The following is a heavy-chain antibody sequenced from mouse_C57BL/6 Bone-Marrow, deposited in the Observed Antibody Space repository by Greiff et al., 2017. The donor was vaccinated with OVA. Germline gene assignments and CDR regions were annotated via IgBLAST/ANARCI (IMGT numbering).Heavy chain of an antibody. CDR3: ARFGVYYCGSSLYWYFDV. D-gene: IGHD1-1*01. CDR1: GYTFTSYW. J-gene: IGHJ1*03. CDR2: IHPNSGST. V-gene: IGHV1-64*01. Sequence: QVQLQQPGAELVKPGASVKLSCKASGYTFTSYWMHWVKQRPGQGLEWIGMIHPNSGSTNYNEKFKSKATLTVDKSSSTAYMQLSSLTSEDSAVYYCARFGVYYCGSSLYWYFDVWGTGTTVTVSS.